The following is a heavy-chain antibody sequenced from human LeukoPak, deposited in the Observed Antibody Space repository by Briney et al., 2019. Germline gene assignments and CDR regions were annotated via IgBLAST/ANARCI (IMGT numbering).Heavy chain of an antibody. D-gene: IGHD4-17*01. V-gene: IGHV4-59*01. CDR1: GGSISRYF. CDR3: ARGGTVNYYYYYKDV. CDR2: FYYTGST. J-gene: IGHJ6*03. Sequence: SETLSLTCTVSGGSISRYFWNWIRQPPGKGLEWIGYFYYTGSTSYNPSLKSRVTISLDTSKNQFALTLTSVTAADTAVYYCARGGTVNYYYYYKDVWGPGTTVTVSS.